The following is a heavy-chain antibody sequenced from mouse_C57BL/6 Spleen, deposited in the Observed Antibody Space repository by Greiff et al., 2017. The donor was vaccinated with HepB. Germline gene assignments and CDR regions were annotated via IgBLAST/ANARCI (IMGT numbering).Heavy chain of an antibody. Sequence: EVQGVESVAELVRPGASVKLSCSASGFTIQNTYMHWVKQRPEQGLEWIGRIDPANGNTKYSPKFQGKATITADTSSNTAYLQLSSLTSEDTAIYYCARSGSNYAMDYWGQGTSVTVSS. CDR1: GFTIQNTY. V-gene: IGHV14-3*01. D-gene: IGHD3-2*02. J-gene: IGHJ4*01. CDR3: ARSGSNYAMDY. CDR2: IDPANGNT.